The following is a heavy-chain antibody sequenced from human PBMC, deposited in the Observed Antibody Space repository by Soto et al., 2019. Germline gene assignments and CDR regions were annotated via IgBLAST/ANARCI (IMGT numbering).Heavy chain of an antibody. CDR2: IYSGGST. V-gene: IGHV3-53*01. D-gene: IGHD1-1*01. CDR1: GFTFSDYA. CDR3: ARAFNWNAAYFDY. Sequence: PGGSLRLSCAASGFTFSDYAMSWVRQAPGKGLEWVSIIYSGGSTYYADSVTGRFTISRDNSKNTLYLQMDSLRAEDTAVYYCARAFNWNAAYFDYWGQGTLVTVSS. J-gene: IGHJ4*02.